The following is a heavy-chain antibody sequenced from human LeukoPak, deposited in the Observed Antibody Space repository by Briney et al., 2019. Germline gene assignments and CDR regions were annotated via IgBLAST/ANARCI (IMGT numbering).Heavy chain of an antibody. CDR1: GFTFSSYW. V-gene: IGHV3-74*01. CDR2: IRSDGSDT. J-gene: IGHJ4*02. CDR3: AKDRVAVADPFDY. Sequence: GGSLRLSCAASGFTFSSYWMSWVRQAPGKGLVWVSRIRSDGSDTRYAESVKGRFTISRDNAKNTLYLQMNSLRAEDTAVYYCAKDRVAVADPFDYWGQGTLVTVSS. D-gene: IGHD6-19*01.